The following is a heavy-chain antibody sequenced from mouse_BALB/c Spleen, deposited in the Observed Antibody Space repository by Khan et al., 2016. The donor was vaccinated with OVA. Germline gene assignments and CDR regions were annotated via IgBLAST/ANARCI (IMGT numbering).Heavy chain of an antibody. V-gene: IGHV2-6*02. J-gene: IGHJ4*01. Sequence: VKLLESGPGLVAPSQSLSITCTVSGFSLTSYGVHWVRQPPGKGLEWLVVIWSDGSTNYNSVLKSRLSISKDNSKSQVFLKMNSLQTDDTAIYXCARWFDGYSSLYAMDYWGQGTSVTVSS. D-gene: IGHD2-3*01. CDR3: ARWFDGYSSLYAMDY. CDR2: IWSDGST. CDR1: GFSLTSYG.